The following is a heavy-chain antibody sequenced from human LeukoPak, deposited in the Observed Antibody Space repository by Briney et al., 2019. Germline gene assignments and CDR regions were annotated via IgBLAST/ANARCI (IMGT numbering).Heavy chain of an antibody. CDR1: GGSISSYY. Sequence: KPSETLSLTCTVSGGSISSYYWSWIRQPPGRGLEWIGYIYYSGSTNYNPSLKSRVTISVDTSKNQFSLKLSSVTAADTAVYYCARVGGDYYGSGETYYFDYWGQGTLVTVSS. V-gene: IGHV4-59*01. D-gene: IGHD3-10*01. CDR2: IYYSGST. CDR3: ARVGGDYYGSGETYYFDY. J-gene: IGHJ4*02.